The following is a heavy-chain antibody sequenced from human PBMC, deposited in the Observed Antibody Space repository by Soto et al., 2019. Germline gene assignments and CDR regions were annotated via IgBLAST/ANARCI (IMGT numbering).Heavy chain of an antibody. CDR3: AHRPSSWYGQAWFDP. J-gene: IGHJ5*02. V-gene: IGHV2-5*01. Sequence: SGPTLVNPTQTLTLTCTFSGLSLSTSGVGVGWIRQPPGKALERLALIYWNDDKRYSPSLKSRLTITKDTSKNQVVLTTTNMDPVDTATYYCAHRPSSWYGQAWFDPWGQGTLVTVSS. D-gene: IGHD6-13*01. CDR1: GLSLSTSGVG. CDR2: IYWNDDK.